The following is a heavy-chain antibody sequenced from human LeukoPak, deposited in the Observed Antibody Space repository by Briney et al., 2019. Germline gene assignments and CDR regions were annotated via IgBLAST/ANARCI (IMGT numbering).Heavy chain of an antibody. D-gene: IGHD6-13*01. V-gene: IGHV4-38-2*02. CDR3: ARGSWSYYYMDV. CDR1: GYSISSGYY. Sequence: SETLSLTCTVSGYSISSGYYWGWIRQPPGKGLECIGSIYYSARTYYNPSLKSRVTISVDTSKNQFSLKLSSVTAADTAVYYCARGSWSYYYMDVWGKGTTVTISS. CDR2: IYYSART. J-gene: IGHJ6*03.